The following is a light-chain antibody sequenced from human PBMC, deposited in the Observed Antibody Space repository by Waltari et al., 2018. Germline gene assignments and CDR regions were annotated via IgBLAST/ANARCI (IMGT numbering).Light chain of an antibody. CDR1: SSDVGVYNY. J-gene: IGLJ3*02. CDR3: SSYTSSSTWV. Sequence: QSALPQPPSVSGSPGQSTTIPCTGTSSDVGVYNYVPWYQQHPGKAPKLMIYDVSKRPSGVSNRFSGSKSGNTASLTISGLQAEDEADYYCSSYTSSSTWVFGGGTKLTVL. V-gene: IGLV2-14*01. CDR2: DVS.